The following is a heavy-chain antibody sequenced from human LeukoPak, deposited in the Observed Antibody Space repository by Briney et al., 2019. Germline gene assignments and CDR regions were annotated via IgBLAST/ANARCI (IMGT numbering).Heavy chain of an antibody. CDR3: ARHRSRMVRGGDWFDP. V-gene: IGHV1-18*01. J-gene: IGHJ5*02. CDR2: ISAYNGNT. Sequence: ASVKVSCKASGYTFTSYGISWVRQAPGQGLEWMGWISAYNGNTNYAQKLQGRVTMTTDTSTSTACMELRSLRSDDTAVYYCARHRSRMVRGGDWFDPWGQGTLVTVSS. CDR1: GYTFTSYG. D-gene: IGHD3-10*01.